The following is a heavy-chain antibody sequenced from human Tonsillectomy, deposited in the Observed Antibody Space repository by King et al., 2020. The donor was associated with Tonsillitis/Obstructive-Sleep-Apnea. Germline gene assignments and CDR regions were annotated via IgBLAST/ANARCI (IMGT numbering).Heavy chain of an antibody. V-gene: IGHV4-59*01. CDR1: GGSITSYY. CDR3: ARETSYLSAFDI. J-gene: IGHJ3*02. D-gene: IGHD1-26*01. Sequence: HVQLQESGPGLVKPSETLSLTCTVSGGSITSYYWNWIRQPPGKGLEWIGFIYFTGSTNYNPSLKSRVTISVDTSKNQFSLKMSSVTAADTAIYYCARETSYLSAFDIWGQGTMVTVS. CDR2: IYFTGST.